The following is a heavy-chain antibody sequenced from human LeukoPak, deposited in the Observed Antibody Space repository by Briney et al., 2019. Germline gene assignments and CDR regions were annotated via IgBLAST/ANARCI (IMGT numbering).Heavy chain of an antibody. CDR2: IYYSGST. Sequence: SETLSLTCAVYGGSFSGYYWSWIRQPPGKGLEWIGYIYYSGSTYYNPSLKSRVTISVDTSKNQFSLKLSSVTAADTAVYYCARVPRGYSYGLLDYWGQRTLVTVSS. CDR1: GGSFSGYY. D-gene: IGHD5-18*01. V-gene: IGHV4-30-4*08. J-gene: IGHJ4*02. CDR3: ARVPRGYSYGLLDY.